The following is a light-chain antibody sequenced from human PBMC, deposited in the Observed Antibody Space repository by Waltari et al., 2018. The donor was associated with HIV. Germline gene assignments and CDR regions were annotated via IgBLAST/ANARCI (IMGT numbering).Light chain of an antibody. CDR2: EMM. V-gene: IGLV2-14*01. Sequence: QSVLTQPASVSGFPGQSITISCTGANSDFGHSHYISWYQCSPGKVPKVVIFEMMTRPSGVSDRFYGSKSGNTAYLTISRLRAEDEADYYCTSYTANDTLIFGGGTKVTVL. J-gene: IGLJ2*01. CDR3: TSYTANDTLI. CDR1: NSDFGHSHY.